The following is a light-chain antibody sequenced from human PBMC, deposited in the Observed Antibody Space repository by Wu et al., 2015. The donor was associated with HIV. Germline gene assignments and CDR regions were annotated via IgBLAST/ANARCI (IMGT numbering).Light chain of an antibody. J-gene: IGKJ4*01. Sequence: EIVMTQSPATLSVSPGERATLSCRASQSVSSNLAWYQQKPGQAPSLLIFGVSNRATGVPARFSGSGSGTEFTLTISSLQSEDFAVYFCQHYNNLPLTFGGGTKVEI. V-gene: IGKV3-15*01. CDR1: QSVSSN. CDR2: GVS. CDR3: QHYNNLPLT.